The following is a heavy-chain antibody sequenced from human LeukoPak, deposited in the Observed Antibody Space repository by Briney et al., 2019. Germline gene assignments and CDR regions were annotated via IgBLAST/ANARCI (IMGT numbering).Heavy chain of an antibody. J-gene: IGHJ5*02. CDR1: GYTFTGYY. CDR3: VRDYNILTGENWFDP. D-gene: IGHD3-9*01. Sequence: ASVKVSCKASGYTFTGYYMHWVRQAPGQGLEWMGWINSNSGATKYAQKFQGRVTMTRDTSITTAYMELSRLTSDDAAVYYCVRDYNILTGENWFDPWGQGTLVTVSS. V-gene: IGHV1-2*02. CDR2: INSNSGAT.